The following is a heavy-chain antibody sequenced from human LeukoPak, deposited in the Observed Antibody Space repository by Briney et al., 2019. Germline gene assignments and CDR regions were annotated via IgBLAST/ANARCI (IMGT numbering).Heavy chain of an antibody. CDR2: INPNSGGT. J-gene: IGHJ4*02. CDR1: GYTFTGYY. D-gene: IGHD3-22*01. V-gene: IGHV1-2*02. CDR3: AKDLARHTYYYDSLDY. Sequence: RASVKVSCKASGYTFTGYYMHWVRQAPGQGLEWMGWINPNSGGTNYAQKFQGRVTMTRDTSISTAYMEPSRLRSDDTAVYYCAKDLARHTYYYDSLDYWGQGTLVTVSS.